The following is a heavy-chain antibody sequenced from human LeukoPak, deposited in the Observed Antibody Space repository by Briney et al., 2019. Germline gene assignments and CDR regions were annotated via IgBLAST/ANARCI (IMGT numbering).Heavy chain of an antibody. J-gene: IGHJ3*02. CDR3: AKAHYDYVWGSYRSPPMGI. CDR2: ISYDGSSK. V-gene: IGHV3-30*04. CDR1: GFTFSTYA. Sequence: PGRSLRLSCAASGFTFSTYAMHWARQAPGKGPEWVAVISYDGSSKYYADSVKGRFTISRDNSKNTLYLQMNSLRAEDTAVYYCAKAHYDYVWGSYRSPPMGIWGQGTMVTVSS. D-gene: IGHD3-16*02.